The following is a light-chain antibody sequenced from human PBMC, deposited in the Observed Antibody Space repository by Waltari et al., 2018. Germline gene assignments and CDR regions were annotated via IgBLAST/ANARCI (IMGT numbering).Light chain of an antibody. Sequence: QSVLTQPPSVSGAPGQRVTISCTGSSSNIGAGYDVHWYQQLPGTAPNLLIYGNSNRPSGVPDRFSGSKSGTSASLAIPGLQAEDEADYYCQSYDSSLSGWVFGGGTKLTVL. CDR1: SSNIGAGYD. J-gene: IGLJ3*02. CDR3: QSYDSSLSGWV. V-gene: IGLV1-40*01. CDR2: GNS.